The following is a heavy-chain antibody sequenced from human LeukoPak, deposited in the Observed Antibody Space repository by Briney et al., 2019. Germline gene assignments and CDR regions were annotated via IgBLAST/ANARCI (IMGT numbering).Heavy chain of an antibody. Sequence: GSVKVSCKASGYTFPGYYMHWVRQAPGKGPEWMGGFDPEDGEAIYAQKFQGRVTMTEDTSKDTAYMELSSLGSEDMAVYYCATDRGGSFGGIIVYEDYYDYWGQGTLVTVSS. J-gene: IGHJ4*02. V-gene: IGHV1-24*01. CDR2: FDPEDGEA. CDR3: ATDRGGSFGGIIVYEDYYDY. D-gene: IGHD3-16*02. CDR1: GYTFPGYY.